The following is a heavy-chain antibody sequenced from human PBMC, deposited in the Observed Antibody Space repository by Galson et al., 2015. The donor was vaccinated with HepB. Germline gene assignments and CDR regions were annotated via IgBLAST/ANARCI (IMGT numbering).Heavy chain of an antibody. D-gene: IGHD3-16*01. CDR2: INQDGSEK. J-gene: IGHJ6*02. CDR1: GFTLSWFW. V-gene: IGHV3-7*03. Sequence: SLRLSCAASGFTLSWFWLSWVRQTPGKRLEWVANINQDGSEKYYVGSVKGRFTISRDNAENSLYLQMNNLRAEDTAVYYCARESVNYDNVWGYALDVWGPGTTVTVSS. CDR3: ARESVNYDNVWGYALDV.